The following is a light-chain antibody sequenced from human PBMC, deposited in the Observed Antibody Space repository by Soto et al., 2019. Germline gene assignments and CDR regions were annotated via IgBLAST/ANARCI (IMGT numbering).Light chain of an antibody. CDR2: DAS. CDR1: QSISSW. V-gene: IGKV1-5*01. J-gene: IGKJ1*01. Sequence: DIQMTQSPSALSASVGDRVAITSRASQSISSWLAWYQQKAGKAPKLLIYDASSLESGVPSRFSGSGSGTEFTLTISSLQPDDCATYYCQLYNSDPWRSGQGTKVDIK. CDR3: QLYNSDPWR.